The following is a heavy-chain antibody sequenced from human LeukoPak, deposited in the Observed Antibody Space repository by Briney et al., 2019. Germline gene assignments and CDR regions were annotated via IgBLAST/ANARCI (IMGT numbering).Heavy chain of an antibody. CDR1: GFTFGDYV. CDR2: IRSKAYGGTT. V-gene: IGHV3-49*04. Sequence: GGSLRLSCTASGFTFGDYVMSWVRQAPGKGLEWVGFIRSKAYGGTTKNAASVKGRFTISRDDSRSIAYLQMNSLKTEDTAVYYCARDYYDSSGYYPWGYWGQGTLVTVSS. J-gene: IGHJ4*02. CDR3: ARDYYDSSGYYPWGY. D-gene: IGHD3-22*01.